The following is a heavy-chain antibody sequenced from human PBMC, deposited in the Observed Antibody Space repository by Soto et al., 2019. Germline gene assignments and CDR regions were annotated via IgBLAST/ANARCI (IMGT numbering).Heavy chain of an antibody. D-gene: IGHD2-2*01. CDR2: ISAYNGNT. V-gene: IGHV1-18*04. CDR3: ARVRLGYCSSTSRPHCLDP. J-gene: IGHJ5*02. Sequence: SVKVSCKASGYTFTSYGISWVRQAPGQGLEWMGWISAYNGNTNYAQKLQGRVTMTTDTSASTAYMELSSLRSEDTAVYYCARVRLGYCSSTSRPHCLDPWG. CDR1: GYTFTSYG.